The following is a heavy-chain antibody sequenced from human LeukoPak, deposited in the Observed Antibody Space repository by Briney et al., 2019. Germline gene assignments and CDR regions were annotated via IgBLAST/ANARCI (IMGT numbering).Heavy chain of an antibody. J-gene: IGHJ4*02. D-gene: IGHD2-21*01. CDR1: GFTFSGYS. V-gene: IGHV3-48*01. Sequence: GGSLRLSCAASGFTFSGYSMNWVRQAPGKGPEWLSYINNDRSSIADSVKGRFIISRDTAENSLFLQMNSLRVEDTALYYCARDTDWSFDYWGQGILVTVSS. CDR3: ARDTDWSFDY. CDR2: INNDRSSI.